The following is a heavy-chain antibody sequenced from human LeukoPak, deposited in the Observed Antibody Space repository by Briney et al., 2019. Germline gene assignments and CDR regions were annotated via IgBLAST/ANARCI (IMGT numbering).Heavy chain of an antibody. CDR1: GGSISSYY. CDR2: IYYSGST. J-gene: IGHJ6*02. CDR3: AREYYDFWSGPDYYCYGMDV. V-gene: IGHV4-59*01. D-gene: IGHD3-3*01. Sequence: SETLSHTCTVSGGSISSYYWSWIRQPPGKGLEWIGYIYYSGSTNYNPSLKSRVTISVDTSKNQFSLKLSSVTAADTAVYYCAREYYDFWSGPDYYCYGMDVWGQGTTVTVSS.